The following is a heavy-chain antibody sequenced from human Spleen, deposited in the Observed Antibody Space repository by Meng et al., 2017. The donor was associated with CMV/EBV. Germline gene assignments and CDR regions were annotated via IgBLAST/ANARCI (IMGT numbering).Heavy chain of an antibody. CDR1: GFTFSTYA. CDR3: AKGSSGSFGGRFEY. CDR2: ISRSGGNT. J-gene: IGHJ4*02. Sequence: GGSLRLTCAASGFTFSTYAMSWVRQAPGKGLEWVSAISRSGGNTYYSDSVKVRFTISRENSGNTLYLQMNSMRCEDTAVYYFAKGSSGSFGGRFEYWGQGTLVTASS. D-gene: IGHD1-26*01. V-gene: IGHV3-23*01.